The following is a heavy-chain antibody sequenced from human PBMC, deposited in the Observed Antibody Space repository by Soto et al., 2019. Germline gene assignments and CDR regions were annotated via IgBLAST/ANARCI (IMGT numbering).Heavy chain of an antibody. V-gene: IGHV3-23*01. CDR3: AKDGSWGDHYYFDN. CDR1: GFMGSSYA. CDR2: ISGSGGST. D-gene: IGHD2-21*02. Sequence: WGSLRLSCAVSGFMGSSYAMTWVRQAPGKGLEWVSSISGSGGSTYYSDSVRGRFTISRDNSKKMLYLEMNSLEGDDTAVYYCAKDGSWGDHYYFDNWGQGTLVTVSS. J-gene: IGHJ4*02.